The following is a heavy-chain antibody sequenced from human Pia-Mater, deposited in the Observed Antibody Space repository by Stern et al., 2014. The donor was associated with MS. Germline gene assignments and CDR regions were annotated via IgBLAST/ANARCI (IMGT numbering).Heavy chain of an antibody. CDR1: GASITNRDY. Sequence: QLVESGPGLVKPSETLSLTCTVSGASITNRDYWGWIRQPPGKGLEWIGSVYYSGITYYRPSLKSRAPISIDKSRNPFFLRLNSVTATDTAVYFCARGVTAVTNYVPNWCFDLWGRGTLVTVSS. CDR2: VYYSGIT. CDR3: ARGVTAVTNYVPNWCFDL. D-gene: IGHD4-11*01. J-gene: IGHJ2*01. V-gene: IGHV4-39*02.